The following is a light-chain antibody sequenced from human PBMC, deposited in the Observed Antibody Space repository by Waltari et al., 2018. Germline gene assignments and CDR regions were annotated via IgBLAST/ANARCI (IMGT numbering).Light chain of an antibody. Sequence: ETVVTQSPATLSVSPGERATLSCTTTQSIGSSLAWYQQKPGQAPRLLLDRASTRATGIPDRFSGSGSETEFTLTISSLQSEDFAVYYCQQYNNWPPGTFGQGTKVEI. J-gene: IGKJ1*01. CDR3: QQYNNWPPGT. CDR1: QSIGSS. V-gene: IGKV3-15*01. CDR2: RAS.